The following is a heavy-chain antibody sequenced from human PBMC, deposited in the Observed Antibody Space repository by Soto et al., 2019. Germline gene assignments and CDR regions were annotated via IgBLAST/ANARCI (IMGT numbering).Heavy chain of an antibody. CDR3: AKDRRGAASGIDY. CDR2: INWSGGGT. D-gene: IGHD6-13*01. V-gene: IGHV3-20*04. Sequence: GGSLRLSCAASGFTFDYYCMSWVRQAPGKGLEWVSGINWSGGGTDYADSVKGRFTISRDNSKNTLSLQMNSLRAEDTALYFCAKDRRGAASGIDYWGQGTLVTVSS. J-gene: IGHJ4*02. CDR1: GFTFDYYC.